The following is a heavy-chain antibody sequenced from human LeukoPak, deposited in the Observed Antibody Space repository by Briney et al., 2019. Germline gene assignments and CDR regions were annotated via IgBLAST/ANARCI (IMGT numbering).Heavy chain of an antibody. V-gene: IGHV4-59*01. CDR1: GGSISSYY. CDR2: IYYSGST. J-gene: IGHJ4*02. Sequence: SETLSLTCTVSGGSISSYYWSWSRQPPGKGLEWIGYIYYSGSTNYNPSLKSRVTISVDTSKNQFSLKLSSVTAADTAVYYCARERTHYDFWSGYFDYWGQGTLITVSS. CDR3: ARERTHYDFWSGYFDY. D-gene: IGHD3-3*01.